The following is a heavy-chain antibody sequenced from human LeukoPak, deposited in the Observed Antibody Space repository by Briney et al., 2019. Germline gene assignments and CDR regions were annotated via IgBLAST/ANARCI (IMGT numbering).Heavy chain of an antibody. CDR3: ARGPYDSSGYSFDY. CDR1: GYTFTGYY. Sequence: ASVKVSCKASGYTFTGYYMHWVRQAPGQGLEWMGWINPNSGGTNCAQKFQGWVTMTRDTSISTAYMELSRLRSDDTAVYYCARGPYDSSGYSFDYWGQGTLVTVSS. D-gene: IGHD3-22*01. CDR2: INPNSGGT. V-gene: IGHV1-2*04. J-gene: IGHJ4*02.